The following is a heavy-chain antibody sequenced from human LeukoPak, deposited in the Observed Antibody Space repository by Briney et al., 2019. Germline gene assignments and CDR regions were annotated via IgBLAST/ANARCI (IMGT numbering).Heavy chain of an antibody. CDR3: ARDPEYYDSSGYGDH. CDR1: GFTFSSYG. J-gene: IGHJ4*02. Sequence: GGSLRLSCAASGFTFSSYGMSWVRQAPGKGLEWVSSISSSSSYIYYADSVKGRFTISRDNAKNSLYLQMNSLRAEDTAVYYCARDPEYYDSSGYGDHWGQGTLVTVSS. V-gene: IGHV3-21*01. D-gene: IGHD3-22*01. CDR2: ISSSSSYI.